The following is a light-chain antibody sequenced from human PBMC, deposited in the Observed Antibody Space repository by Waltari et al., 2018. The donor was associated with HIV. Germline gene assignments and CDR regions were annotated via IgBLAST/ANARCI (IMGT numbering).Light chain of an antibody. J-gene: IGKJ1*01. CDR2: GAS. CDR3: QQYGTIPT. Sequence: EIVLTQSPDTLSLSPGASAPLPRRARQSVTTDYLAWYQQKPGQPPRLLIYGASNRATGIADRFSGSGSGTDFTLTISRLEPEDVAVYYCQQYGTIPTFGQGTTVEI. V-gene: IGKV3-20*01. CDR1: QSVTTDY.